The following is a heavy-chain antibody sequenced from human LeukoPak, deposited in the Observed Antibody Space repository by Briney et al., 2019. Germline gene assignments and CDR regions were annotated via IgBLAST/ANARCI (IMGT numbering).Heavy chain of an antibody. V-gene: IGHV3-23*01. J-gene: IGHJ4*02. CDR2: ISGSGGST. Sequence: GGSLRLSCAASGFTFSSYAMSWVRQAPGKGLEWVSAISGSGGSTYYADSVKGRFTISRDNSKNTLYLQMNSLRAEGTAVYYCASSPVGATRGYWGQGTLVTVSS. D-gene: IGHD1-26*01. CDR3: ASSPVGATRGY. CDR1: GFTFSSYA.